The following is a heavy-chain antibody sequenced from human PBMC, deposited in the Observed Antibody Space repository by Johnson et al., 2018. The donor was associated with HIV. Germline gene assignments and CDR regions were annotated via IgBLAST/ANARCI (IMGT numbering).Heavy chain of an antibody. CDR2: IRYDGSNK. V-gene: IGHV3-30*02. J-gene: IGHJ3*02. D-gene: IGHD3-22*01. CDR3: ARPLSSGLGFDAFDI. Sequence: QVQLVESGGGVVQPGGSLRLSCAASGFTFSSYGMHWVRQAPGKGLEWVAFIRYDGSNKYYADSVKGRFTISRDNSKNTLYLQMNSLRAEDTAVYYCARPLSSGLGFDAFDIWGQGTMVTVSS. CDR1: GFTFSSYG.